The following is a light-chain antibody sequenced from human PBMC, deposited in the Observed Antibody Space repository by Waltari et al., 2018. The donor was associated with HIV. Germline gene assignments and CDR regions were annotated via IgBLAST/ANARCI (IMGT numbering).Light chain of an antibody. CDR2: TAT. Sequence: DVQMTQSPSSLSASIGDRVNISCRASPTIKSYLNWYQQRPGQAPKILIYTATTLQTGVPSRFSGSGSGTDFTLTITNLQPDDFAVYFCQQSYYSPTFGPGTTVDTK. CDR1: PTIKSY. V-gene: IGKV1-39*01. CDR3: QQSYYSPT. J-gene: IGKJ3*01.